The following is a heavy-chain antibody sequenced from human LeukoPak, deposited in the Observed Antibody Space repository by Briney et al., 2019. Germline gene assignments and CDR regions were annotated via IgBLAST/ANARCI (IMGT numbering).Heavy chain of an antibody. Sequence: SQTLSLTCTVSGGSISSGGYYWSWIRQHPGKGLEWIGYIYYSGSTNYNPSLKSRVTISVDTSKNQFSLKLSSVTAADTAVYYCARGSPLAAAENSYYFDYWGQGTLVTVSS. V-gene: IGHV4-31*03. J-gene: IGHJ4*02. D-gene: IGHD6-13*01. CDR1: GGSISSGGYY. CDR2: IYYSGST. CDR3: ARGSPLAAAENSYYFDY.